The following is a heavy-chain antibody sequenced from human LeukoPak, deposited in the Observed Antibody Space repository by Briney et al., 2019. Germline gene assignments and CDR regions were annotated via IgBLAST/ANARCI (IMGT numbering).Heavy chain of an antibody. CDR2: VNGRGATT. CDR1: GFTFSDYA. V-gene: IGHV3-23*01. D-gene: IGHD7-27*01. CDR3: AKAPATGEGYYFYYMDV. Sequence: GGSLRLSCAASGFASGFTFSDYAVSWVRQAPGKGPEWAASVNGRGATTYYADSVRGRFTISRDNSKNTVYLQMISLGADDTAVYFCAKAPATGEGYYFYYMDVWGKGTTVTVSS. J-gene: IGHJ6*03.